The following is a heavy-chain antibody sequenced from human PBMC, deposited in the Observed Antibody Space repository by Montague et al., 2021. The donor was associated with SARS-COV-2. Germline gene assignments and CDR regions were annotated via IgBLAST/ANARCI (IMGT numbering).Heavy chain of an antibody. CDR3: ARDTRITMLVVVNRSSMDV. V-gene: IGHV4-39*07. J-gene: IGHJ6*02. Sequence: SETLSLTCTVSGGAISSSSYYWGWIRQPPGKGLEWIGSIYYSGGTYYNPSLKSRVTIPVDTSKNQFSLKLSSFTAADTAVYYCARDTRITMLVVVNRSSMDVWGQGTTVTVSS. D-gene: IGHD3-22*01. CDR1: GGAISSSSYY. CDR2: IYYSGGT.